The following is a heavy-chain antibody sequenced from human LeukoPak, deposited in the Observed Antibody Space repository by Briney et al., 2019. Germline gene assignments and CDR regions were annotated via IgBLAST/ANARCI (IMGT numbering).Heavy chain of an antibody. D-gene: IGHD1-26*01. Sequence: PSETLSLTCTVSGGSISSYYWSWIRQPPGKGLEWIGYIYYSGSTNYNPSLKSRVTISVDTPKNQFSLKLSSVTAADTAVYYCARDQDLLGMDVWGQGTTVTVSS. J-gene: IGHJ6*02. CDR3: ARDQDLLGMDV. CDR2: IYYSGST. V-gene: IGHV4-59*01. CDR1: GGSISSYY.